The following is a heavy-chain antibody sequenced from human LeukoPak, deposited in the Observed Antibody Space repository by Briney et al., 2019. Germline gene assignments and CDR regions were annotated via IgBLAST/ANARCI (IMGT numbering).Heavy chain of an antibody. J-gene: IGHJ4*02. CDR3: ARGPARIAAAGTALKKFDY. CDR2: INHSGST. CDR1: GGPFSGYY. V-gene: IGHV4-34*01. D-gene: IGHD6-13*01. Sequence: PSETLSLTCAVYGGPFSGYYWSWIRQPPGKGLEWIGEINHSGSTNYNPSLKSRVTISVDTSKNQFSLKLSSVTAADTAVYYCARGPARIAAAGTALKKFDYWGQGTLVTVSS.